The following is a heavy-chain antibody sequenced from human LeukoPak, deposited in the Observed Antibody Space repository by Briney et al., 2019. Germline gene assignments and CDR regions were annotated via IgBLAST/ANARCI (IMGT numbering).Heavy chain of an antibody. CDR1: GGSFSGYY. Sequence: PSETLSLTCAVYGGSFSGYYWSWIRQPPGKGLEWIGEINHSGSTNYNPSLKSRVTISVDTSKNQFSLKLSSVTAADTAVYYCATCFEVAGYGNWFGPWGQGTLVTVSS. D-gene: IGHD5-18*01. J-gene: IGHJ5*02. CDR2: INHSGST. V-gene: IGHV4-34*01. CDR3: ATCFEVAGYGNWFGP.